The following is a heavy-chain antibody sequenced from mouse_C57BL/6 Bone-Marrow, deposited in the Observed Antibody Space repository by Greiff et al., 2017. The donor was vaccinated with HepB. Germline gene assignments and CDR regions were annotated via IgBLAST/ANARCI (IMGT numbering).Heavy chain of an antibody. V-gene: IGHV1-78*01. CDR1: GYTFTDHT. CDR3: ARDDYARLYYFDY. J-gene: IGHJ2*01. CDR2: IYPRDGST. Sequence: QVQLQQSDAELVKPGASVKISCKVSGYTFTDHTIHWMKQRPEQGLEWIGYIYPRDGSTKYNEKVKGKATLNADKSSSTAYMQLNSLTSEDSAFYFCARDDYARLYYFDYWGQGTTLTVSS. D-gene: IGHD2-4*01.